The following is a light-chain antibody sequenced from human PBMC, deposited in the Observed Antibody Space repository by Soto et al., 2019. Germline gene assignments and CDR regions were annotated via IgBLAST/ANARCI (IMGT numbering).Light chain of an antibody. CDR1: QSVSTY. J-gene: IGKJ3*01. CDR3: QQSYSTPPFN. V-gene: IGKV1-39*01. Sequence: DIQMTQSPSSLSASVGDRVIIACRASQSVSTYLNWYQQKPGKAPKLLIFVATRLQSGVPSRFSGGGAGTDFTLTISSLQPEDFATYYCQQSYSTPPFNFGPGTRVDI. CDR2: VAT.